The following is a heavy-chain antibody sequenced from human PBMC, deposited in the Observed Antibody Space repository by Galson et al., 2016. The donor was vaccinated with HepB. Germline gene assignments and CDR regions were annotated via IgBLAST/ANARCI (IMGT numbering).Heavy chain of an antibody. D-gene: IGHD6-13*01. CDR2: IKPKSGGT. V-gene: IGHV1-2*02. CDR3: ARGRAAAGWGPYLY. J-gene: IGHJ4*02. Sequence: SVKVSCKASGNTFTGYYMHWVRQAPGQGLEWMGWIKPKSGGTNYAQNFQGRVTMTRDTFISTAYMEVRRLRYDDTAVYYCARGRAAAGWGPYLYWGQGTLATVSS. CDR1: GNTFTGYY.